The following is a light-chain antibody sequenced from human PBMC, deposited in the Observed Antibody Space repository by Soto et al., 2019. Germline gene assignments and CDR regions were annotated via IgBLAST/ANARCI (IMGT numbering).Light chain of an antibody. V-gene: IGLV2-23*03. CDR1: SSDVGSYKL. CDR2: EGS. CDR3: SSYAGSSTFVI. Sequence: QSVLTQPASVSGSPGQSLTISCTGTSSDVGSYKLVSWYQQHPGRAPKLMIYEGSKRPSGVSNRFSGSKSGNTASLTISGLQAEDEDDYYCSSYAGSSTFVIFGGGTKVTVL. J-gene: IGLJ2*01.